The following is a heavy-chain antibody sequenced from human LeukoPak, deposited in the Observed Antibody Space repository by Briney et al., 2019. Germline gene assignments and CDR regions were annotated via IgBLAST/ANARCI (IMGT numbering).Heavy chain of an antibody. CDR2: ISAYNGNT. Sequence: ASVKVSCKASGYTFTSYGISWVRQAPGQGLEWMGWISAYNGNTNYAQKLQGRVTMTTDISTSTAYMELRSLRSNDTAVYYCARDTPRYFDWLSDFDYWGQGTLVTVSS. D-gene: IGHD3-9*01. CDR1: GYTFTSYG. CDR3: ARDTPRYFDWLSDFDY. J-gene: IGHJ4*02. V-gene: IGHV1-18*01.